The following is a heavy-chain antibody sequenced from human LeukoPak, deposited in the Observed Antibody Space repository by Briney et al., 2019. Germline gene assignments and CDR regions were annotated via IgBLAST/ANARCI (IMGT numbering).Heavy chain of an antibody. CDR2: ISSSSRYI. D-gene: IGHD3-3*01. Sequence: PGGSLRLSCAASGFTFSSYSMNWVRQAPGKGLEWVASISSSSRYIYYADSVKGRFTISRDNAKNSLYLQMNSLRAEDTAVYYCAKHYDFWSGSNFVSWGQGTLVTVSS. V-gene: IGHV3-21*04. CDR1: GFTFSSYS. J-gene: IGHJ5*02. CDR3: AKHYDFWSGSNFVS.